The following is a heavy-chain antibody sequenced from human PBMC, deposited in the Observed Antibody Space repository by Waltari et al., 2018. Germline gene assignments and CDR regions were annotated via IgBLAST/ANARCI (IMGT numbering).Heavy chain of an antibody. CDR1: GYSFTSYW. CDR2: IYPGDSDT. Sequence: EVQLVQSGAEVKKPGESLKISCTGSGYSFTSYWIGWVRQMPGKGLEWMGIIYPGDSDTRYSPSFQGQVTISTDKSISTAYLQWSSLKASDTAMYYCARVAGSYYEPASYYFDYWGQGTLVTVSS. V-gene: IGHV5-51*03. J-gene: IGHJ4*02. CDR3: ARVAGSYYEPASYYFDY. D-gene: IGHD1-26*01.